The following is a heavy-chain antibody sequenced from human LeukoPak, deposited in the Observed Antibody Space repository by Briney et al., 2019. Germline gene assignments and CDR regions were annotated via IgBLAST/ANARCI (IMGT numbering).Heavy chain of an antibody. CDR1: GFTVGSNY. Sequence: GGSLRLSCAVSGFTVGSNYMSWVRQAPGKGLEWVSVIYSDGSTYSADSADSVKGRFTVSRDNSKNTLYLQIKSLRAEDTAVYYCARGIAAAGTALFNWGQGTLLTVSS. J-gene: IGHJ4*02. D-gene: IGHD6-13*01. V-gene: IGHV3-53*01. CDR2: IYSDGST. CDR3: ARGIAAAGTALFN.